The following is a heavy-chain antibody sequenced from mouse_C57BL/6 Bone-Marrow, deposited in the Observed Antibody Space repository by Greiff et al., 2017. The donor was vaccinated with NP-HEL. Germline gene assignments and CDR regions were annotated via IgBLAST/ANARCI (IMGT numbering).Heavy chain of an antibody. Sequence: VQLQQSGTVLARPGASVKMSCKTSGYTFTSYWMHWVNQRPGQGLAWLGDIYPGNSDTSYNQKFKGKAKLTAVTSASTAYMELSSLTNEDAAVYYCTTDYSNYGAMDYWGQGTSVTVSS. CDR3: TTDYSNYGAMDY. D-gene: IGHD2-5*01. J-gene: IGHJ4*01. V-gene: IGHV1-5*01. CDR1: GYTFTSYW. CDR2: IYPGNSDT.